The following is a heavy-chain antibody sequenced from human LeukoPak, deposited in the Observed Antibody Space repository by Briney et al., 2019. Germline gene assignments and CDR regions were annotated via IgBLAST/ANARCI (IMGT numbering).Heavy chain of an antibody. Sequence: ASVKVSCKVSGYTLTELSMHWVRQAPGKGLEWMGGFDPEDGETIYAQKFQGRVTMTEDTSTDTAYMELSSLRSEDTAVYYCASFGYCSSTSCSKAVQWFDPWGQGTLVTVSS. D-gene: IGHD2-2*01. V-gene: IGHV1-24*01. CDR1: GYTLTELS. CDR2: FDPEDGET. CDR3: ASFGYCSSTSCSKAVQWFDP. J-gene: IGHJ5*02.